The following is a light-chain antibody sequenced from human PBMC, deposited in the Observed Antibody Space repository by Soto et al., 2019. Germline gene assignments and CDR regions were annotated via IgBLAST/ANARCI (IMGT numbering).Light chain of an antibody. CDR1: QSVLYCSNSKNY. CDR3: QQYYSTPQT. V-gene: IGKV4-1*01. J-gene: IGKJ2*01. Sequence: DIVMTQSPDSLAVSLGERATINCKSSQSVLYCSNSKNYLAWYQQKPGQPPKLLIYWASTRESGVPDRFSGSGSGTDFTLTISSLQAEDVAVYYCQQYYSTPQTFGQGTKLEIK. CDR2: WAS.